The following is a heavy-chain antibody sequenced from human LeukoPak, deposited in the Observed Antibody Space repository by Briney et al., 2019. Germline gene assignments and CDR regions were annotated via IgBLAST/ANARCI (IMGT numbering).Heavy chain of an antibody. V-gene: IGHV3-48*03. CDR2: ISSSGSTI. CDR3: ARDDTDSYYYYMDV. J-gene: IGHJ6*03. Sequence: GGSLRLSCAASGFTFSSYEMNWVRQAPGKGLEWVSYISSSGSTIYYADSVKGRFTISRDNAKNSLYLQMNSLRAEDTALYYCARDDTDSYYYYMDVWGKGTTVTVSS. CDR1: GFTFSSYE.